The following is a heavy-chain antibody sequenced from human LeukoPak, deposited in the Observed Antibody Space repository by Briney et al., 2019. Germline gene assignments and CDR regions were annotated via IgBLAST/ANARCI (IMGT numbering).Heavy chain of an antibody. CDR2: ISSSGSTI. J-gene: IGHJ4*02. V-gene: IGHV3-11*04. CDR1: GFTFSDYY. Sequence: GGSLRLSCAASGFTFSDYYMSWIRQAPGKGLEWVSYISSSGSTIYYADSVKGRFTISRDNAKISLYLQMNSLRAEDTAVYYCAREPSTSGEPAEAFDYWGQGTLVTVSS. CDR3: AREPSTSGEPAEAFDY. D-gene: IGHD2-2*01.